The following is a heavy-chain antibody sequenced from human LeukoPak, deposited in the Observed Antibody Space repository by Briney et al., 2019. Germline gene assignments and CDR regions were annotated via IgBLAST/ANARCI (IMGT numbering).Heavy chain of an antibody. J-gene: IGHJ4*02. V-gene: IGHV3-53*01. CDR3: ARETRGIVDY. Sequence: GGSLGLSCAASGFTVSSNYMSWVRQAPGKGLEWVSVIYSGGSTYYADSVKGRFTISRDNSKNTLYLQMNSLRAEDTAVYYCARETRGIVDYWGQGTLVTVSS. D-gene: IGHD3-22*01. CDR2: IYSGGST. CDR1: GFTVSSNY.